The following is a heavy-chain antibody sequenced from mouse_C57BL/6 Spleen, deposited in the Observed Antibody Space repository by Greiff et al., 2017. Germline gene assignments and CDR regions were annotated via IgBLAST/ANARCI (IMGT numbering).Heavy chain of an antibody. D-gene: IGHD1-1*01. CDR1: GYTFTSYW. Sequence: VQLQQPGAELVRPGSSVKLSCKASGYTFTSYWMHWVKQRPIQGLEWIGNIDPSDSETHYNQKFKDKATLTVDKSSSTAYMQLSSLTSEDSAVYYCARFSLITTVVAENYWGQGTTLTVSS. CDR3: ARFSLITTVVAENY. J-gene: IGHJ2*01. CDR2: IDPSDSET. V-gene: IGHV1-52*01.